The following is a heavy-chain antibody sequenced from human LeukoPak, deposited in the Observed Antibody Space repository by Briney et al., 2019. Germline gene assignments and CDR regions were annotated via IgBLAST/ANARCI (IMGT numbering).Heavy chain of an antibody. D-gene: IGHD2-21*02. J-gene: IGHJ3*02. CDR2: ISGSGGST. V-gene: IGHV3-23*01. CDR3: AKVFSEAYCGGDCYPGAFDI. CDR1: GFTFSSYA. Sequence: GGSLRLSCAASGFTFSSYAMSWVRQAPGKGLEWVSAISGSGGSTYYADSVKGRFTISRDNSKNTLYLQMNSLRAEDTAVYYCAKVFSEAYCGGDCYPGAFDIWGQGTMVTVSS.